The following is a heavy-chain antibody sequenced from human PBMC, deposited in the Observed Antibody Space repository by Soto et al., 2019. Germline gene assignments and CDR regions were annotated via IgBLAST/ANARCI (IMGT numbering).Heavy chain of an antibody. CDR2: ISYDGSNK. CDR1: GFTFSSYA. V-gene: IGHV3-30-3*01. D-gene: IGHD5-18*01. Sequence: GGSLRLSCAASGFTFSSYAMHWVRQAPGKGLEWVAVISYDGSNKYYADSVKGRFTISRDNSKNTLYLQMNSLRAEDTAVYYCARVDTATYYGMDVWGQGTTVTVSS. J-gene: IGHJ6*02. CDR3: ARVDTATYYGMDV.